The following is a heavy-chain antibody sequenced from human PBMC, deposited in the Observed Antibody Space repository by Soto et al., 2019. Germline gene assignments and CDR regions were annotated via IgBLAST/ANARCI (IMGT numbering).Heavy chain of an antibody. CDR3: ARIRTSSSGWFVFDY. CDR1: GFSLSTNGMR. CDR2: IDWDDDK. V-gene: IGHV2-70*04. Sequence: SGPTLVNPTQTLTLTCTFSGFSLSTNGMRASWIRQPPGKALEWLARIDWDDDKFYNTSLKSRLTISKDTSKNQVVLTMTNVDPVDTATYYCARIRTSSSGWFVFDYWGHGTLVTVSS. J-gene: IGHJ4*01. D-gene: IGHD6-19*01.